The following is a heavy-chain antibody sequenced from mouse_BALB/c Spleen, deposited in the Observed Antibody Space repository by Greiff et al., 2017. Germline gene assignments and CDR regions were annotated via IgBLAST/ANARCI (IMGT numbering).Heavy chain of an antibody. Sequence: VQLQQPGAELVKPGASVKLSCKASGYTFTSYWMHWVKQRPGQGLEWIGEINPSNGRTNYNEKFKIKATLTVDKSSSTAYMQLSSLTSEDSAVYYCASHYHYAMDYWGQGTSVTVSS. V-gene: IGHV1S81*02. CDR1: GYTFTSYW. J-gene: IGHJ4*01. CDR3: ASHYHYAMDY. CDR2: INPSNGRT. D-gene: IGHD5-5*01.